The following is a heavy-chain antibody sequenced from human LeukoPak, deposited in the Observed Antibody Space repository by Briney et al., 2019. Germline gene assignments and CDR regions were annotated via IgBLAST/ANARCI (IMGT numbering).Heavy chain of an antibody. D-gene: IGHD2-15*01. V-gene: IGHV3-7*01. CDR1: GLAFSDYW. CDR2: IKPDGGYQ. Sequence: TGGSLRLSCAASGLAFSDYWMSWVRQAPGKGLEWVANIKPDGGYQNYVDSVKGRFTISRDNAKNSLDQQMNSLRAEDTAIYYCASTFPYWGGGSCALGGQGTLVTVCS. J-gene: IGHJ4*02. CDR3: ASTFPYWGGGSCAL.